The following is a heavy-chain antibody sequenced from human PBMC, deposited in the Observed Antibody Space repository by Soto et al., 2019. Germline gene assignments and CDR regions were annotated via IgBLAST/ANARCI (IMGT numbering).Heavy chain of an antibody. CDR1: GFTFSSYG. V-gene: IGHV3-33*01. CDR2: IWYDGSNK. J-gene: IGHJ6*03. Sequence: GGSLRLSCAASGFTFSSYGMHWVRQAPGKGLEWVAVIWYDGSNKYYADSVKGRFTISRDNSKNTLYLQMNSLRAEDTAVYYCARVGRDIVLMVYPYYYYMDVWGKGTTVTVSS. CDR3: ARVGRDIVLMVYPYYYYMDV. D-gene: IGHD2-8*01.